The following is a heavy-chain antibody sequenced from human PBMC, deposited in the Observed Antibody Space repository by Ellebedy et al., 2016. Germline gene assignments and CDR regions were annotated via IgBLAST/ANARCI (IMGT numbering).Heavy chain of an antibody. CDR2: MNPSNGHT. Sequence: ASVKVSXKASGDTFSNYAINWVRQAPGQGLEWMGWMNPSNGHTGYAQKFQGRITLTRDTSTSTAYMELSSLISEDTAVYYCARNPSKTGDFDNWGQGTLVTVSS. J-gene: IGHJ4*02. D-gene: IGHD7-27*01. CDR1: GDTFSNYA. CDR3: ARNPSKTGDFDN. V-gene: IGHV1-8*01.